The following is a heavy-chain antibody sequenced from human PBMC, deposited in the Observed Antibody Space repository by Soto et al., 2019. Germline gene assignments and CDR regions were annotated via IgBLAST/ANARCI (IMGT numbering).Heavy chain of an antibody. J-gene: IGHJ6*03. CDR3: ARETGSAVAGTGYYYYMDV. CDR1: GGSISSYY. V-gene: IGHV4-59*01. D-gene: IGHD6-19*01. CDR2: IYYIGST. Sequence: SETLSLTCTVSGGSISSYYWSWNRQPPGKGLEWIGYIYYIGSTNYNPSLKSRVTISVDTAKNQFSLKLSSVTAADTAVYYCARETGSAVAGTGYYYYMDVWGKGTTVTVSS.